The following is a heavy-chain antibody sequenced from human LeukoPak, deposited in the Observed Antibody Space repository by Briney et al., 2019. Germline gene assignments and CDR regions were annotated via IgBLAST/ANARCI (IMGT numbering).Heavy chain of an antibody. D-gene: IGHD5-18*01. CDR1: GYTFTGYG. CDR2: ISTYNYNT. Sequence: GASVKVSCKTSGYTFTGYGVSWVRQAPGQRLEWMGWISTYNYNTNYAQKFRGRVTLTKDTSTSTVYMELRSLRFDDTAIYYCARQVDTSMALPDYWGQGTLVTVSS. CDR3: ARQVDTSMALPDY. J-gene: IGHJ4*02. V-gene: IGHV1-18*01.